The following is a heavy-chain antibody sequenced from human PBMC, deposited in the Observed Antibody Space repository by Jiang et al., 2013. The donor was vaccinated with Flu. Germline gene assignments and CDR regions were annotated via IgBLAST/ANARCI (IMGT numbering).Heavy chain of an antibody. V-gene: IGHV4-30-2*01. CDR2: IFHSGSH. Sequence: GLVKPLQTLSLTCAVSGDSISGGAYSWSWIRQPPGKDLEWLGYIFHSGSHYYSPSLRSRLTISVDSSKNQFSLKLSSVTAADTAVYYCARGGDYLGNGGEYFQHWGQGTLVTVSS. CDR1: GDSISGGAYS. CDR3: ARGGDYLGNGGEYFQH. J-gene: IGHJ1*01. D-gene: IGHD4-23*01.